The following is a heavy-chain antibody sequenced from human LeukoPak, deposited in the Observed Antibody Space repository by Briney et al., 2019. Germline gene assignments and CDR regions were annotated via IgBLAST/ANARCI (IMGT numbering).Heavy chain of an antibody. CDR2: ISGSGGST. CDR1: GFTFSSYA. CDR3: ARERAATSGMDV. D-gene: IGHD5-12*01. V-gene: IGHV3-23*01. Sequence: GGSLRLSCEASGFTFSSYAMSWIRQAPGKGPEWVSSISGSGGSTYYAAFVKGRFTISRDNSKNTLYLQMNSLRAEDTAVYYCARERAATSGMDVWGQGTTVTVSS. J-gene: IGHJ6*02.